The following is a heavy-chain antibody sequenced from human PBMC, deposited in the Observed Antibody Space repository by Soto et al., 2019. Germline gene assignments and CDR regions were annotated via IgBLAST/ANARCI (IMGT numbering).Heavy chain of an antibody. CDR1: GGSFSGYY. CDR3: ARGVVDCTNGVCYTIRGAFEI. V-gene: IGHV4-34*01. CDR2: INHSGST. D-gene: IGHD2-8*01. J-gene: IGHJ3*02. Sequence: PSETLSLTCAVYGGSFSGYYWSWIRQPPGKGLEWIGEINHSGSTNYNPSLKSRVTISVDTSKNQFSLKLSSVTAADTAVYYCARGVVDCTNGVCYTIRGAFEIWGQGTMVTVSS.